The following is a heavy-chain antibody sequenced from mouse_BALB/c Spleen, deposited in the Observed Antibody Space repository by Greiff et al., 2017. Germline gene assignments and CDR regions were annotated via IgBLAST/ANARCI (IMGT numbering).Heavy chain of an antibody. CDR3: ARNDYDYEVWFAY. J-gene: IGHJ3*01. CDR2: IWSGGST. V-gene: IGHV2-2*02. Sequence: QVQLQQSGPGLVQPSQSLSITCTVSGFSLTSYGVHWVRQSPGKGLEWLGVIWSGGSTDYDAAFISRLSISKDNSKSQVFFKMNSLQANDTAIYYCARNDYDYEVWFAYWGQGTLVTVSA. D-gene: IGHD2-4*01. CDR1: GFSLTSYG.